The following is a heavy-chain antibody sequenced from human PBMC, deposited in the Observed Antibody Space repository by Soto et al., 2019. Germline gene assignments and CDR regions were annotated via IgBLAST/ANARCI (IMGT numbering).Heavy chain of an antibody. D-gene: IGHD2-15*01. Sequence: GGSLRLSCAASGFTFNNYWMHWVRQAPGKGLVWVSRINSDGTSTSYADSVKGRFTMSRDNAKNTLYLQMNSLRAEDTAVYYCASHECRGGSSCGGDSFDIWGQGTMVTVSS. CDR2: INSDGTST. CDR1: GFTFNNYW. J-gene: IGHJ3*02. V-gene: IGHV3-74*01. CDR3: ASHECRGGSSCGGDSFDI.